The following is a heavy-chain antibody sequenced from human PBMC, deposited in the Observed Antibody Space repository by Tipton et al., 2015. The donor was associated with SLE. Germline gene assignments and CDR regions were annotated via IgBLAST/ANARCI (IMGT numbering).Heavy chain of an antibody. CDR1: GDSVSAGYY. J-gene: IGHJ3*02. Sequence: TLSLTCTVSGDSVSAGYYWSWIRQHPGKGLEWIGFISYSETTYYNPSLKSRVTISRDTSKNQFSLTLRSVTAADTAVYYCARGDFDWYHTPDACDIWGQGTMVTVSS. CDR2: ISYSETT. D-gene: IGHD3-9*01. V-gene: IGHV4-31*03. CDR3: ARGDFDWYHTPDACDI.